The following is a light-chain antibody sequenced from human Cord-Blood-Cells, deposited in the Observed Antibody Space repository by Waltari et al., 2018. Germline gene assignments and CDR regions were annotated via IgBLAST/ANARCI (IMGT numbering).Light chain of an antibody. J-gene: IGLJ1*01. V-gene: IGLV2-23*02. CDR1: SSDVGSYNL. Sequence: QSALPQPASVSGSPGHSITISCTGTSSDVGSYNLVSLYQQYPGKAPKLMIYEVSKRPSGVSNRFSGSKSGNTASLTISGLQAEDEADYYCCSYAGSCYVFGTGTKVTVL. CDR2: EVS. CDR3: CSYAGSCYV.